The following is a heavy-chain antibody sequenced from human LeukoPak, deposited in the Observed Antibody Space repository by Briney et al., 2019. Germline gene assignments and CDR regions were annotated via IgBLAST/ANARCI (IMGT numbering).Heavy chain of an antibody. D-gene: IGHD3-16*01. V-gene: IGHV4-59*08. J-gene: IGHJ5*02. CDR1: GGSISTFY. CDR3: ARHGGGLGWFDP. Sequence: SETLSLTCTVSGGSISTFYWSWIRQPPGKGLEWIGYIYNIGTTNYNPSLKNRATISVDTSKNQFSLRLSSVTAVDTAMYYCARHGGGLGWFDPWGQGALVTVSS. CDR2: IYNIGTT.